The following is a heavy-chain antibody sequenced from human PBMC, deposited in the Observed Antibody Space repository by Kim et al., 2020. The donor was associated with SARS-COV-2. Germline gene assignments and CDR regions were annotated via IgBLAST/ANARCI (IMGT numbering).Heavy chain of an antibody. D-gene: IGHD1-20*01. CDR2: FSASLITT. Sequence: GGSLRLSCTASGFTFSDYDMSWVRRAPGKGLEWVSAFSASLITTYYADSVKGRFTISRDNSKNTLYLQMNSLSAEDTAVYYCAKPGLTVSGNYVDSLGQGTLVTASS. CDR1: GFTFSDYD. J-gene: IGHJ4*02. V-gene: IGHV3-23*01. CDR3: AKPGLTVSGNYVDS.